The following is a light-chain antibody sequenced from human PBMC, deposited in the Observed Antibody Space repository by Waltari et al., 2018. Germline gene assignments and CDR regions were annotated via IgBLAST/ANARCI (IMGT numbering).Light chain of an antibody. Sequence: NVILTQPHSVSEFPGKTVTITCTASSGRIATHYVQWYQQRPGSGPPTVIYEDTQRPSGVPARFSGSIDSSSNSASLTISGLLPEDEADYYCQSYDDFDWIFGGGTKLTVL. J-gene: IGLJ3*02. CDR3: QSYDDFDWI. CDR1: SGRIATHY. CDR2: EDT. V-gene: IGLV6-57*02.